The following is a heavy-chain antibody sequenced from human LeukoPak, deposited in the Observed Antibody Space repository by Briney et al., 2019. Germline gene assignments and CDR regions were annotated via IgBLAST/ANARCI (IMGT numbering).Heavy chain of an antibody. CDR1: GFTVSSNY. CDR2: IYSGGYT. J-gene: IGHJ4*02. CDR3: AKTGNPATGDY. V-gene: IGHV3-53*01. D-gene: IGHD1-1*01. Sequence: GGSLRLSCAASGFTVSSNYMSWVRQAPGKGLEWVSVIYSGGYTYYADSGKGRFTISRDNSKNTLYLQMNSLRAEDTAVYYCAKTGNPATGDYWGQGTLVTVSS.